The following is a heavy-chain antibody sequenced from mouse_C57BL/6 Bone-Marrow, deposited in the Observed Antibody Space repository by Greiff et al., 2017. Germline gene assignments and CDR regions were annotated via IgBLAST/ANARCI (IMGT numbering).Heavy chain of an antibody. J-gene: IGHJ3*01. CDR1: GYTFTSYG. D-gene: IGHD2-2*01. Sequence: VQLQQSGAELARPGASVKLSCKASGYTFTSYGISWVKQRTGQSLEWIGEIYPRSGNTYYNEKFKGKATLTADKSSSTAYMELRSLTSEDSAVYFCARGFYGYDWFAYWGQGTLVTVSA. V-gene: IGHV1-81*01. CDR3: ARGFYGYDWFAY. CDR2: IYPRSGNT.